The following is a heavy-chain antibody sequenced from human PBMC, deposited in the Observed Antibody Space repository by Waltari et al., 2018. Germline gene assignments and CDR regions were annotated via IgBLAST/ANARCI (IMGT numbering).Heavy chain of an antibody. V-gene: IGHV1-2*02. J-gene: IGHJ4*02. D-gene: IGHD2-15*01. CDR1: GYMFIDHY. CDR3: ARDGGFDF. CDR2: MNPNSVGT. Sequence: QVQLVQSGTEVKKPGASVRVSCKASGYMFIDHYLHWVRQGPGQGLEWMGWMNPNSVGTNYAQKFQGRVIMTRDTSTSTAYMELSRITSDDTAIYYCARDGGFDFWGQGSLVTVSS.